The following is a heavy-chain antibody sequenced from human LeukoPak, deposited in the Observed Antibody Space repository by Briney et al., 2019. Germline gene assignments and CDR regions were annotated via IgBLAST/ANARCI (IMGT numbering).Heavy chain of an antibody. J-gene: IGHJ4*02. CDR1: GYTFTGYY. Sequence: GASVKVSCKASGYTFTGYYMHWVRQAPGQGLEWMGWINPNSGGTNYAQKFQGRVTMTRDTSISTAYMELSRLRSVDTAVYYCARDLIPLRRDTAMVSHDRSEEGWGQGTLVTVSS. V-gene: IGHV1-2*02. CDR2: INPNSGGT. D-gene: IGHD5-18*01. CDR3: ARDLIPLRRDTAMVSHDRSEEG.